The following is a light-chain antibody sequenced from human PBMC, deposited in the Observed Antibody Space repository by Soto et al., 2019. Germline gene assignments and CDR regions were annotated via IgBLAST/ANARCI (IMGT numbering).Light chain of an antibody. J-gene: IGKJ1*01. CDR3: QQYGSSPRT. Sequence: EIVLTQSPGTLSLSPGERATLSCRASQSVSSSYLAWYQQKPGQAPRLLIHGASSRATGIPDRFSGSGSGTDFTLTISRLEPEDFAVYYCQQYGSSPRTFDQGTKVDIK. CDR1: QSVSSSY. CDR2: GAS. V-gene: IGKV3-20*01.